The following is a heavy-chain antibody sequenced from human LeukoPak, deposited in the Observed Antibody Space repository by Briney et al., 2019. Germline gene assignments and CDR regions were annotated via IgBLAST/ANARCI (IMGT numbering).Heavy chain of an antibody. D-gene: IGHD2-21*01. CDR1: GFTVSRSY. Sequence: GGSLRLSCAASGFTVSRSYMSWVRHAPGRGLECVSDIYRDGSTYYADSVKGRFTISRDNSKNTQYLQMNSLRAEDTAVYYCAKGYCGGDCPFDYWGQGTLVTVSS. J-gene: IGHJ4*02. V-gene: IGHV3-66*02. CDR3: AKGYCGGDCPFDY. CDR2: IYRDGST.